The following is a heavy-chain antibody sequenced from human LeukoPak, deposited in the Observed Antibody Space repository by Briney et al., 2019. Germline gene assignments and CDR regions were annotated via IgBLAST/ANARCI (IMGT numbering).Heavy chain of an antibody. CDR2: MNPNSGNT. CDR1: GYTFTSYD. D-gene: IGHD3-10*01. J-gene: IGHJ4*02. Sequence: ASVKVSCKASGYTFTSYDINWVRQATGQGLEWMGWMNPNSGNTGYAQKSQGRVTMTRNTSISTAYMELSSLRSEDTAVYYCARGVHTMVRGVFPADYWGQGTLVAVSS. CDR3: ARGVHTMVRGVFPADY. V-gene: IGHV1-8*01.